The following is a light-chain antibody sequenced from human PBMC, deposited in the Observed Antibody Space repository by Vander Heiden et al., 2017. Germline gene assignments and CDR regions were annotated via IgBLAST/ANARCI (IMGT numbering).Light chain of an antibody. CDR1: SSNIGSNT. CDR3: AAWDDSLNGVV. J-gene: IGLJ2*01. CDR2: SND. Sequence: QSVLTQPPSASGTPGQRVTISCSGSSSNIGSNTVNWYQQLPGTAPKPLIYSNDQRPSGVPDRFSGSKSGTSAYLAISGLQSEDEADYDCAAWDDSLNGVVFGGGTKLTVL. V-gene: IGLV1-44*01.